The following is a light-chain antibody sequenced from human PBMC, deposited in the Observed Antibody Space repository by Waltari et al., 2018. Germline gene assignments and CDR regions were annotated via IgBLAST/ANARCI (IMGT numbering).Light chain of an antibody. CDR2: EVS. V-gene: IGLV2-23*02. CDR3: CSYAGSTTLV. Sequence: QSALTQPASVSGSPGQSITISCIGTSSDVGNYNLVSWYQQYPGKAPKLRIYEVSKRPSGVANRFSGSKSGKTASLTISGLQAEDEADYHCCSYAGSTTLVFGGGTKLTVL. J-gene: IGLJ2*01. CDR1: SSDVGNYNL.